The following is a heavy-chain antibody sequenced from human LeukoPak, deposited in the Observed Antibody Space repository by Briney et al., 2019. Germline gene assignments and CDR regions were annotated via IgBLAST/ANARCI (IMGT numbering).Heavy chain of an antibody. V-gene: IGHV3-30*02. J-gene: IGHJ4*02. CDR2: IRYDGSNK. CDR1: GFTFSSYG. D-gene: IGHD6-19*01. CDR3: AKFSVAGRGGYYFDY. Sequence: GGSLRLSCAASGFTFSSYGMHWVRQAPGKGLEWVAFIRYDGSNKYYADSVKGRFTISRDNSKNTLYLQMNSLRAEDTAVYYCAKFSVAGRGGYYFDYWGQGTLVTVSS.